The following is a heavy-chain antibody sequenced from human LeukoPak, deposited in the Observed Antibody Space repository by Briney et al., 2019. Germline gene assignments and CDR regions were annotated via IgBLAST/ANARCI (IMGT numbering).Heavy chain of an antibody. Sequence: GGSLRLSCAASGFTFSSYAMHWVRQAPGKGLEWVAVISYDGSNKYYADSVKGRFTISRDNSKNTLYLQMNSLRAEDTAVYYCARESSSSWYAFDYWGQGTLVTVPS. V-gene: IGHV3-30*01. CDR2: ISYDGSNK. J-gene: IGHJ4*02. CDR1: GFTFSSYA. CDR3: ARESSSSWYAFDY. D-gene: IGHD6-13*01.